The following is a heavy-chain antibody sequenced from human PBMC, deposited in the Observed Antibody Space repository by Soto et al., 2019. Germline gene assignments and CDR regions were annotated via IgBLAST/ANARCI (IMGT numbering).Heavy chain of an antibody. CDR3: ARVEADYDSSGRPFDY. J-gene: IGHJ4*02. CDR1: GYTFTSYG. CDR2: ISAYNGNT. Sequence: QVQLLQSGAEVKKPGASVKVSCKASGYTFTSYGISWVRQAPGQGLEWMGWISAYNGNTNYAQKLQGRVTMTTDTSTSTAYMELRRLRSDDTAVYYCARVEADYDSSGRPFDYWGQGPLVTVSS. V-gene: IGHV1-18*01. D-gene: IGHD3-22*01.